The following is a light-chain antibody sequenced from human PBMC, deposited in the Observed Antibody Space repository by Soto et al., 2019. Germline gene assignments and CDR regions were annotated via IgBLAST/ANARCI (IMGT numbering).Light chain of an antibody. J-gene: IGKJ2*01. Sequence: DIVMTQSPDSLAVSLGERATINCKSSQSVLYSSNNKNCLAWYQQKPGQPPKLLIYRASTRESGVPDRFSGSGSGTDFPLTINSLQAEDVAVYYCQQYFGTPYTFGQGTKLEIK. CDR3: QQYFGTPYT. CDR2: RAS. V-gene: IGKV4-1*01. CDR1: QSVLYSSNNKNC.